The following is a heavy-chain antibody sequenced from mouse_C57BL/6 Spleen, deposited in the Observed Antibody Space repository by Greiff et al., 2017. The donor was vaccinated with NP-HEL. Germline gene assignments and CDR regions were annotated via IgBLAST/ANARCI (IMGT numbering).Heavy chain of an antibody. V-gene: IGHV1-4*01. D-gene: IGHD1-1*01. CDR2: INPSSGYT. CDR1: GYTFTSYT. J-gene: IGHJ3*01. CDR3: ARGEGLSYSWFAY. Sequence: QVQLQQSGAELARPGASVKMSCKASGYTFTSYTMHWVKQRPGQGLEWIGYINPSSGYTKYNQKFKDKATLTADKTSSTAYMQLSSLTSEDSAVYYCARGEGLSYSWFAYWGQGTLVTVSA.